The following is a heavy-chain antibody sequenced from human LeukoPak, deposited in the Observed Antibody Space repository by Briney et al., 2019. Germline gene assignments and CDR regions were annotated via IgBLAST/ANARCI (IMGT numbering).Heavy chain of an antibody. CDR1: GYTFTSYG. V-gene: IGHV1-18*01. D-gene: IGHD6-19*01. CDR2: ISAYNGNT. CDR3: ARVSSGWYRGGFDP. Sequence: ASVKVSCKASGYTFTSYGISWVRQAPGQGLEWMGWISAYNGNTNYAQKLQGRVTMTTDTSTSTAYMELRSLRSDDTAVYYCARVSSGWYRGGFDPWGQGTLVTVSS. J-gene: IGHJ5*02.